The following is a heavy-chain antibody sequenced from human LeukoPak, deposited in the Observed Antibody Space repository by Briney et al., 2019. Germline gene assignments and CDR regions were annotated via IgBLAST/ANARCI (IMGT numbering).Heavy chain of an antibody. CDR2: INQDGSEK. D-gene: IGHD3-10*01. Sequence: GGSLRLSCAASGFTFSSYWMSWVRQAPGKGLEWVANINQDGSEKYYVDSVKGRFTISRDSAKNSLYLQMMILRAEDTAVYFCARFLTGIDDAPHYYYYYGMDVWGQGTTVTVSS. CDR3: ARFLTGIDDAPHYYYYYGMDV. CDR1: GFTFSSYW. V-gene: IGHV3-7*01. J-gene: IGHJ6*02.